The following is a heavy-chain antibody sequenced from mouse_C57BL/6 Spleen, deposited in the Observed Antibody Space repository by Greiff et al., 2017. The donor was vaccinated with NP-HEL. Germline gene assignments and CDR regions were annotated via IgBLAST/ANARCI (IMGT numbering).Heavy chain of an antibody. V-gene: IGHV1-22*01. CDR2: INPNNGGT. D-gene: IGHD1-1*01. CDR1: GYTFTDYN. Sequence: EVQLVESGPELVKPGASVKMSCKASGYTFTDYNMHWVKQSHGKSLEWIGYINPNNGGTSYNQKFKGKATLTVNKSSSTAYMELRSLTSEDSAGYYCARCDYYGSSYGGAFDYWGQGTTLTVSS. J-gene: IGHJ2*01. CDR3: ARCDYYGSSYGGAFDY.